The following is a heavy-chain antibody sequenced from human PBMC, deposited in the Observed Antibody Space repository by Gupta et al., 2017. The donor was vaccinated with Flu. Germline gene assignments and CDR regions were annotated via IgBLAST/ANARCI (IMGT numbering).Heavy chain of an antibody. CDR3: AKDDTSNWHYYSYMDV. V-gene: IGHV3-9*01. CDR2: ISWNSRNI. CDR1: YA. Sequence: YAMHWVRQVPGKGLEWVAGISWNSRNIGYADSMRGRVTISRDNAKNSLYLQVNSLRPDDTALYECAKDDTSNWHYYSYMDVWGKGTTVTVSS. D-gene: IGHD2-2*01. J-gene: IGHJ6*03.